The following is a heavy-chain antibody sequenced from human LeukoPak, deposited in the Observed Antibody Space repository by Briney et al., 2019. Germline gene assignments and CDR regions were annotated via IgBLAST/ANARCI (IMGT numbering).Heavy chain of an antibody. Sequence: SETLSLTCTVSGGSISSSGYYWGWIRQPPGKGLEWIGSIYYSGSTYYNPSLKSRVTISVDTSKNQFSLKLSSVTAADTAVYYCARLARAGIYYFDYWGQGTLVTVSS. CDR2: IYYSGST. D-gene: IGHD2-21*01. V-gene: IGHV4-39*07. CDR3: ARLARAGIYYFDY. J-gene: IGHJ4*02. CDR1: GGSISSSGYY.